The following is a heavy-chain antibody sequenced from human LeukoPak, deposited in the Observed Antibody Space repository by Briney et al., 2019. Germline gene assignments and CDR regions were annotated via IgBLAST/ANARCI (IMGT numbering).Heavy chain of an antibody. Sequence: GGSLRLSCAASGFTFNKYSFHWVRQAPGEGLEWVAVISDDGNNKYYVDSVKGRFTISRDNSKNTLYLQMNGLRTEDTAMYFCARSYRYSGWKYFDYWGQGTLVTVSS. D-gene: IGHD5-12*01. CDR2: ISDDGNNK. CDR1: GFTFNKYS. CDR3: ARSYRYSGWKYFDY. V-gene: IGHV3-30-3*01. J-gene: IGHJ4*02.